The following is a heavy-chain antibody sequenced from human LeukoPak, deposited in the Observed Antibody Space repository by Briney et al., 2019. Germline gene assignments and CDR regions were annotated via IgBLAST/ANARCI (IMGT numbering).Heavy chain of an antibody. V-gene: IGHV1-2*02. CDR2: INPNSGGT. CDR1: GYTFTGYY. Sequence: ASVKVSCKASGYTFTGYYMHWVRQAPGQGLEWMGWINPNSGGTNYAQKFQGRVTMTRDTSISTAYMELSRLRSDDTAVYYCARDAARGYSGYDPWGQGTLVTVSS. D-gene: IGHD5-12*01. CDR3: ARDAARGYSGYDP. J-gene: IGHJ5*02.